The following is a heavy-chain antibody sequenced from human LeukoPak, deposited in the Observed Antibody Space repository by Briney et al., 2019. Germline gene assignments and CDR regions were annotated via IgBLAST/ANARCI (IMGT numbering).Heavy chain of an antibody. Sequence: PGGSLRLSCAASGFTFSSSAMSWVCQAPGKGLEWVSAISNSGGYTYYADSVQGQFTISRDNSKSTLCLQMNSLRAEDTAVYYCAKQLGYCSDGSCYFPYWGQGTLVTVSS. V-gene: IGHV3-23*01. CDR3: AKQLGYCSDGSCYFPY. CDR2: ISNSGGYT. CDR1: GFTFSSSA. D-gene: IGHD2-15*01. J-gene: IGHJ4*02.